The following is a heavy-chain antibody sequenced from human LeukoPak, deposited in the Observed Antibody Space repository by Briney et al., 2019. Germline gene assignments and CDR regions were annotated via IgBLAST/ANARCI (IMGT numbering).Heavy chain of an antibody. D-gene: IGHD3-22*01. Sequence: PGGSLRLSCSASGFTFSSDAMHWVRQASGKGLEWVCRIRSKANSCATAYAASVKGRFTISRDDSKNTAYLQMNSLKTEDTAVYYCTTITVLDSVPYHIPSYYYDSSGLSDAFDIWGQGTMVTVSS. V-gene: IGHV3-73*01. J-gene: IGHJ3*02. CDR1: GFTFSSDA. CDR3: TTITVLDSVPYHIPSYYYDSSGLSDAFDI. CDR2: IRSKANSCAT.